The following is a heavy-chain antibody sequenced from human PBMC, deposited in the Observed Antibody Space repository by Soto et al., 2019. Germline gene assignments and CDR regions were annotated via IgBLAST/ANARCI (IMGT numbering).Heavy chain of an antibody. Sequence: GASVKVSCKASGFTFTSSAVQWVRQARGQRLEWIGWIGVGSGNRHYAQKFQERVTITRDTSISTAYMELSRLRSGDTAVYYCAREGSSFDYWGQGTLVTVSS. V-gene: IGHV1-58*01. CDR1: GFTFTSSA. CDR2: IGVGSGNR. CDR3: AREGSSFDY. D-gene: IGHD6-13*01. J-gene: IGHJ4*02.